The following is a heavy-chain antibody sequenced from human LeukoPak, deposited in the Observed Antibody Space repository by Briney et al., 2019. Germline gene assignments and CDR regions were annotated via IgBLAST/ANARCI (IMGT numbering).Heavy chain of an antibody. J-gene: IGHJ6*03. CDR1: GYTFTSYD. CDR2: MSPKSGNT. D-gene: IGHD2-2*01. Sequence: ASVKVSCKASGYTFTSYDINLVRQATGPGLEWMGWMSPKSGNTGYAQKFQGRVTMTRNTSISTAYMELSSLRSEDTAVYYCARGRLVPAAMVVMGYYYYFYMDVWGKGTTVTVSS. V-gene: IGHV1-8*01. CDR3: ARGRLVPAAMVVMGYYYYFYMDV.